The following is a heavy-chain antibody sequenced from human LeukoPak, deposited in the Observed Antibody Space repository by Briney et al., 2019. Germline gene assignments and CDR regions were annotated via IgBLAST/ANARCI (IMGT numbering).Heavy chain of an antibody. CDR2: ISSGSSYI. Sequence: PGGSLRLSCAASGFTLSSYSMNWVRQAPGKGLEWVSSISSGSSYIYYADSVKGRFTISRDNAKNSLYLQMNSLRAEDTAVYYCARDALRFLEWLPHYYCYGMDVWGQGTTVTVSS. CDR3: ARDALRFLEWLPHYYCYGMDV. J-gene: IGHJ6*02. V-gene: IGHV3-21*01. D-gene: IGHD3-3*01. CDR1: GFTLSSYS.